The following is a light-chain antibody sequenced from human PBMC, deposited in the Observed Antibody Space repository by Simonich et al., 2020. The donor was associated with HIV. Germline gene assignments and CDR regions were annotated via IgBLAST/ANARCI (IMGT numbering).Light chain of an antibody. Sequence: EVVLTQSPATLSVSPGERATLSCRASQSVSNNLAWYQQKPGQAPRRLIYGASIRANGIPATFSGSGFGTDFTLTISSLEPEDFAVYYCQQRSNWPPEVTFGQGTRLEIK. V-gene: IGKV3-11*01. CDR1: QSVSNN. CDR3: QQRSNWPPEVT. CDR2: GAS. J-gene: IGKJ5*01.